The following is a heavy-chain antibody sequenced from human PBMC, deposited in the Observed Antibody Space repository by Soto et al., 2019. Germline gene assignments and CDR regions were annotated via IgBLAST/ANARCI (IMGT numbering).Heavy chain of an antibody. CDR2: ISGSGGST. CDR1: GFTFSSYA. D-gene: IGHD2-15*01. J-gene: IGHJ4*02. V-gene: IGHV3-23*01. CDR3: AILGIFPEAYFDY. Sequence: GGSLRLSCAASGFTFSSYAMSWVRQAPGKGLEWVSAISGSGGSTYYADSVKGRFTISRDNSKNTLYLQMNSLRAEDTAVYYCAILGIFPEAYFDYWGQGTLVTVSS.